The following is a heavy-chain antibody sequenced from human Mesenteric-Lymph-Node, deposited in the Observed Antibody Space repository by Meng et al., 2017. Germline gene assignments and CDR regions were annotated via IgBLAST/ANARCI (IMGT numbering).Heavy chain of an antibody. CDR1: GFTFSSYS. D-gene: IGHD6-19*01. CDR2: ISSSSSYI. V-gene: IGHV3-21*01. Sequence: GGSLRLSCAASGFTFSSYSMNWVRQAPGKGLEWVSSISSSSSYIYYADSVKGRFTISRDNAKNSLYLQMNSLRAEDTAVYYCARDRRLVAGDHFDYWGQGTPVTVSS. J-gene: IGHJ4*02. CDR3: ARDRRLVAGDHFDY.